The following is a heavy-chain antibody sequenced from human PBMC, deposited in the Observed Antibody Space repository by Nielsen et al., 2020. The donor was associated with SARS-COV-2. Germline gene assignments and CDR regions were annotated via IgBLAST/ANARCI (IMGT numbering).Heavy chain of an antibody. CDR2: IIPIFGTA. D-gene: IGHD5-18*01. V-gene: IGHV1-69*13. CDR1: GGTFSSYA. CDR3: AREPGYSYGYDNWYFDL. Sequence: SVKVSCKASGGTFSSYAISWVRQAPGQGLEWMGGIIPIFGTANYAQKFQGRVTITADESTSTAYRELSSLRSEDTAVYYCAREPGYSYGYDNWYFDLWGRGTLVTVSS. J-gene: IGHJ2*01.